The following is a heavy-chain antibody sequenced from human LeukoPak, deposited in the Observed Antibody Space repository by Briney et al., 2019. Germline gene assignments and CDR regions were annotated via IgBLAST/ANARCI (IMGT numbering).Heavy chain of an antibody. CDR2: ISGSGGST. J-gene: IGHJ4*02. CDR3: AKDRRKGELLYYFDY. CDR1: GFTFSSYA. D-gene: IGHD1-26*01. Sequence: PGGSLRLSCAASGFTFSSYAMSWGRQAPGKGLEWVSAISGSGGSTYYADSVKGRLTISTDNSKNTLYLQMNSLRAEDTAVYYCAKDRRKGELLYYFDYWGQGTLVSVSS. V-gene: IGHV3-23*01.